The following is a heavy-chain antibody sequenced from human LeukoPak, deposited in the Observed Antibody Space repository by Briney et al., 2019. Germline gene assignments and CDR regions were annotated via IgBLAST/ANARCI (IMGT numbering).Heavy chain of an antibody. Sequence: SVKVSCKASGGTFISYAISWVRQAPGQGLEWRGRIIPLLRIANSAQNFQGRVTITAHKSTSTAYMQLSSLSSEDTAVYYCARDGYGDERTDYWGQGTLVTVSS. D-gene: IGHD4-17*01. J-gene: IGHJ4*02. CDR3: ARDGYGDERTDY. V-gene: IGHV1-69*04. CDR1: GGTFISYA. CDR2: IIPLLRIA.